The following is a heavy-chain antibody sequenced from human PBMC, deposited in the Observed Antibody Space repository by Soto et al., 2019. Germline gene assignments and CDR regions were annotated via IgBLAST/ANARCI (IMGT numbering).Heavy chain of an antibody. CDR3: TRHDPYRSYDY. J-gene: IGHJ4*02. Sequence: EVQLVESGGGLVQPGGSLKLSCAASGFTFSGSAIHWVRQASGKGLEWVGRIRSKANSYATAYAASVKGRFTISRDDSKNTAYLQMNSLKTEDTAVYYCTRHDPYRSYDYWGQGTLVTVSS. D-gene: IGHD6-6*01. CDR1: GFTFSGSA. CDR2: IRSKANSYAT. V-gene: IGHV3-73*02.